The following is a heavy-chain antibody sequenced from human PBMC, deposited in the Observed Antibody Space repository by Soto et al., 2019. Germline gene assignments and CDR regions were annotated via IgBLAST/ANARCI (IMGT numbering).Heavy chain of an antibody. D-gene: IGHD6-13*01. CDR1: GGSISSGGYY. Sequence: SETLSLTCTVSGGSISSGGYYWSWIRQHPGKGLEWIGYIYYSGSTYYNPSLKSRVTISVDTSKNQFSLKLSTVTAADTAVYYCARVQRAAGTNHHFDYWGQGTLVTVSS. V-gene: IGHV4-31*03. CDR3: ARVQRAAGTNHHFDY. J-gene: IGHJ4*02. CDR2: IYYSGST.